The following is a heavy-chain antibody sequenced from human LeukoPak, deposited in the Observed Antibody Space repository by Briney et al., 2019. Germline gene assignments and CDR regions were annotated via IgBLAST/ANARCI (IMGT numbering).Heavy chain of an antibody. V-gene: IGHV3-53*01. CDR1: GFTFISFA. D-gene: IGHD3-10*01. Sequence: SGGCLRLSCAASGFTFISFATSWVRQAPGKRLEGGSVIYSGGRTYYADSVKGRLTMSRDNSRITLYLQMTSLRAEDTAVYYCARGLGRELDGAFDIWGQGTMVTVSS. CDR2: IYSGGRT. J-gene: IGHJ3*02. CDR3: ARGLGRELDGAFDI.